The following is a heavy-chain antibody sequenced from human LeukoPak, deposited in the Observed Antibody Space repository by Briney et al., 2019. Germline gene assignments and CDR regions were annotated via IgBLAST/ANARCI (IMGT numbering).Heavy chain of an antibody. V-gene: IGHV5-51*01. J-gene: IGHJ4*02. D-gene: IGHD6-13*01. Sequence: GESLKISCRGSGYSFINYWIAWVRQMPGKGLEWMGIIYPGDSDTRYSLSFQGQVTISVDTSISTAYLQWSSLKASDTAMYYCARRAAGGTYFDYWGQGTLVTVSS. CDR2: IYPGDSDT. CDR3: ARRAAGGTYFDY. CDR1: GYSFINYW.